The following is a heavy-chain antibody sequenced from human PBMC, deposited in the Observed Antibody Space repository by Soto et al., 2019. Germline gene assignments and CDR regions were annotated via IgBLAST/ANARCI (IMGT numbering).Heavy chain of an antibody. V-gene: IGHV1-3*01. CDR2: INAGNGNT. D-gene: IGHD3-10*01. Sequence: ASVKVSCKASGYTFTSYAMHWVRQAPGQRLEWMGWINAGNGNTKYSQKFQGRVTITRDTSASTAYMELSSLRSDDTAVYYCARGPAVSSGSRKTDYYYYYYMDVWGKGTTVTVSS. J-gene: IGHJ6*03. CDR1: GYTFTSYA. CDR3: ARGPAVSSGSRKTDYYYYYYMDV.